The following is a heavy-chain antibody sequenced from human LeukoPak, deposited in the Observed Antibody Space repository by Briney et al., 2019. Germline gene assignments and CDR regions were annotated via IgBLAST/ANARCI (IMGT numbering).Heavy chain of an antibody. Sequence: GGSLRLSCAASGFTFNRSGVHWVRQAPGKGLEWVALIFYDGSNKYFADSVKGRFTISRDNSKSMLYLQMNSLRAEDTAVYYCAQTGDKYGSFEYWGQGTLVTVSS. D-gene: IGHD3-10*01. V-gene: IGHV3-33*01. J-gene: IGHJ4*02. CDR2: IFYDGSNK. CDR3: AQTGDKYGSFEY. CDR1: GFTFNRSG.